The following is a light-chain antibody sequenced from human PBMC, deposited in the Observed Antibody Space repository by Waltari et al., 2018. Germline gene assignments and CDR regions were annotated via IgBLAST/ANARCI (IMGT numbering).Light chain of an antibody. J-gene: IGLJ3*02. CDR1: GSEAGSYNL. CDR3: CSYAGSGSWV. V-gene: IGLV2-23*01. CDR2: EET. Sequence: QSALTQPASVSGSPGQSITMSCTGSGSEAGSYNLVSWYQQHPGKAPKLIIYEETKRPAGNSNRFDASKADNTASLTISGLQAEDEAEYYCCSYAGSGSWVFGGGTKLTVL.